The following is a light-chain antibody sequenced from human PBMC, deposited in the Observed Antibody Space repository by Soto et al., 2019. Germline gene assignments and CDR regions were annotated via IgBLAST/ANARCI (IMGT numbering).Light chain of an antibody. CDR3: GTWDSSLKSVV. CDR1: SSNIGNSY. Sequence: QSVLTQPPSMSAAPGQQVTISCSGGSSNIGNSYVSWYQQLAGTAPRLLIYDDNKRPSGIPDRFSGSKSGTAATLGITGLQTGDEADYYCGTWDSSLKSVVFGGGTKLTVL. CDR2: DDN. J-gene: IGLJ2*01. V-gene: IGLV1-51*01.